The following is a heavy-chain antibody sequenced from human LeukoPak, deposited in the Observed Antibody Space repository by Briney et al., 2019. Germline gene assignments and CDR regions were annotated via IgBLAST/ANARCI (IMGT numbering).Heavy chain of an antibody. V-gene: IGHV1-8*01. CDR1: GYTFTSYD. Sequence: ASVKVSCKASGYTFTSYDIYWVRQAPGQGLEWMGWMNPNSGNTCYAQKFQGRVTMTRNTSISTAYMELSSLRSEDTAVYYCARDTPALYYYYGMDVWGQGTTVTVSS. D-gene: IGHD2-2*02. CDR3: ARDTPALYYYYGMDV. CDR2: MNPNSGNT. J-gene: IGHJ6*02.